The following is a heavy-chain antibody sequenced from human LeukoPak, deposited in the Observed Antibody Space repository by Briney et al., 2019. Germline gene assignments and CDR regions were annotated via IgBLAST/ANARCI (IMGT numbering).Heavy chain of an antibody. CDR2: IYYSGTT. V-gene: IGHV4-39*01. CDR3: VRQNLLVATSNPTFDY. J-gene: IGHJ4*02. Sequence: SETLSLTCTVSGGSISSSSYYWGWIRQPPGKGLEWIGNIYYSGTTYYNPSLKSRVTISVDTSKNQFSLKVSSVTAADTAVYYCVRQNLLVATSNPTFDYWGQGTLVTVSS. D-gene: IGHD5-12*01. CDR1: GGSISSSSYY.